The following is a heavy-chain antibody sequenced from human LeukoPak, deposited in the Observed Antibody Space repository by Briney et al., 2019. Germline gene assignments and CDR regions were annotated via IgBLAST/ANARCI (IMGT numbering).Heavy chain of an antibody. J-gene: IGHJ4*02. CDR1: GFTFSNAW. Sequence: PGGSLRLSCAASGFTFSNAWMSWVRQAPGKGLEWVGRIKSKTDGGTTDYAAPVKGRFTISRDDSKNTLYLQMNSLKTEDTAVYYCTTSYYYDSSGYAVFDYWGQGTLVTVSS. V-gene: IGHV3-15*01. CDR3: TTSYYYDSSGYAVFDY. D-gene: IGHD3-22*01. CDR2: IKSKTDGGTT.